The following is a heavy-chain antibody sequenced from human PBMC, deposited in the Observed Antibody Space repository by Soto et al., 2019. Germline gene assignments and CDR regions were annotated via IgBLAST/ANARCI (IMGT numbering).Heavy chain of an antibody. CDR2: MNPNSGNT. Sequence: ASVKVSCKAAGYSFSDYDINWVRQATGQGPEWMGWMNPNSGNTGYAQKFQGRVTMTRNTSINTAYMELSSLGSEDTAVYYCARDNRYNWNDEGWFDPWGQGTLVTVSS. J-gene: IGHJ5*02. V-gene: IGHV1-8*01. D-gene: IGHD1-20*01. CDR3: ARDNRYNWNDEGWFDP. CDR1: GYSFSDYD.